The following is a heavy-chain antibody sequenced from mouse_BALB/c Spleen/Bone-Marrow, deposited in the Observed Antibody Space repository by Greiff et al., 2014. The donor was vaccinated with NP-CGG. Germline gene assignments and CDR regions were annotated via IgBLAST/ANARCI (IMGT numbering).Heavy chain of an antibody. Sequence: QVQLQQSGAELVMPGASVKMSCKASGHTFTDYWMHWVKQRPGQGLEWIGAIDTSDSYTSYNQKFKGKATLTVDESSNTAYMQLSSLTSEDSAVYYCARSDYRYYPLAYWGQGTLVTVSA. CDR1: GHTFTDYW. J-gene: IGHJ3*01. CDR3: ARSDYRYYPLAY. D-gene: IGHD2-14*01. V-gene: IGHV1-69*01. CDR2: IDTSDSYT.